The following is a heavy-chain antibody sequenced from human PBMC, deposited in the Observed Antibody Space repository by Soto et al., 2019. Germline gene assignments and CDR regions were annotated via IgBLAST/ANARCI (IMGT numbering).Heavy chain of an antibody. Sequence: EVQLLESGGGLVQPGGSLRLSCAASGFTFSSYAMSWVRQAPGKGLEWVSAISGSGGSTYYADSVKGRFTISRDNSKNTLYLQMNSLRAEDTAVYYCAKDPAIVVVITDDAFDIWGQGTMVTVSS. V-gene: IGHV3-23*01. D-gene: IGHD3-22*01. J-gene: IGHJ3*02. CDR2: ISGSGGST. CDR3: AKDPAIVVVITDDAFDI. CDR1: GFTFSSYA.